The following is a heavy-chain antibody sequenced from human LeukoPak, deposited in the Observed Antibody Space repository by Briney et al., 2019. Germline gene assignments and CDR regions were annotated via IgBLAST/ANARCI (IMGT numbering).Heavy chain of an antibody. V-gene: IGHV5-51*01. CDR3: ARQYCSSFACFSPLDY. CDR1: RYTYTNHW. J-gene: IGHJ4*02. CDR2: SYPSDSTT. Sequence: GETLKISCKGSRYTYTNHWIGWASQIPGKGLAWMGTSYPSDSTTRYSPSFQGQVTSAADKSFSTAYLQGSSLKASDTGMYYCARQYCSSFACFSPLDYWGQGTLVTGSS. D-gene: IGHD2-2*01.